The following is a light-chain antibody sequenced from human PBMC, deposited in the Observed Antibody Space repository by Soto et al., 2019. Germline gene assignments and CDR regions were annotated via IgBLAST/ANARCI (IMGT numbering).Light chain of an antibody. Sequence: SYELIQPPSVSVSPGQTATITCSGDALPDQFAYWYQQRPGQAPVLVIFKDSERPSGIPERFSGSSSGSTVTLTISGVQAEDEADYYCQSAGRSGPHWVFGGGTKLTVL. CDR2: KDS. CDR1: ALPDQF. J-gene: IGLJ3*02. V-gene: IGLV3-25*01. CDR3: QSAGRSGPHWV.